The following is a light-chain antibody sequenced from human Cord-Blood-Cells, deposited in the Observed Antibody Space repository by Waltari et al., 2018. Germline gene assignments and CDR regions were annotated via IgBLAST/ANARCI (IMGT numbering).Light chain of an antibody. V-gene: IGLV1-40*01. CDR2: GNS. J-gene: IGLJ3*02. Sequence: QSVLTQPPSVSGAPGQRVTISCTGSSSNTGAGYDVHWYQQLPGTAPKLLIYGNSNRPSGFPDRFSGSKSGTSASLAITGLQAEDEADYYCQSYDSSLSGSVFGGGTKLTVL. CDR3: QSYDSSLSGSV. CDR1: SSNTGAGYD.